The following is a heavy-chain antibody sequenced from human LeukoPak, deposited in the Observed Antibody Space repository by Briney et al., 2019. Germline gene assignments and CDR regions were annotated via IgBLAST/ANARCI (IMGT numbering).Heavy chain of an antibody. J-gene: IGHJ4*02. D-gene: IGHD6-13*01. Sequence: GASVKVSCKASGYTFTSYGISWVRQAPGQGLEWMGWTSAYNGNTNYAQKLQGRVTMTTDTSTSTAYMELRSLRSDDTAVYYCARGAAAGNGGGHIDYWGQGTLVTVSS. CDR3: ARGAAAGNGGGHIDY. CDR2: TSAYNGNT. V-gene: IGHV1-18*01. CDR1: GYTFTSYG.